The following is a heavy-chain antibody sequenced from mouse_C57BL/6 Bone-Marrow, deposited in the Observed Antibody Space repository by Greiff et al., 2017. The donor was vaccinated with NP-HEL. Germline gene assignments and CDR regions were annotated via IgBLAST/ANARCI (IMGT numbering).Heavy chain of an antibody. CDR2: ISSGGDYI. CDR1: GFTFSSYA. D-gene: IGHD2-4*01. V-gene: IGHV5-9-1*02. Sequence: EVKVVESGEGLVKPGGSLKLSCAASGFTFSSYAMSWVRQTPEKRLEWVAYISSGGDYIYYADTVKGRFTISRDNARKTLYLQMSSLKSEDTAMYYCTRAGYYDYDGAMDYWGQGTSVTVSS. J-gene: IGHJ4*01. CDR3: TRAGYYDYDGAMDY.